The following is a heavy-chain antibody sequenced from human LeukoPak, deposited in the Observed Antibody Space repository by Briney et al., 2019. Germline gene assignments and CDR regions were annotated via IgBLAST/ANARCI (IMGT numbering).Heavy chain of an antibody. CDR3: ARAAGDYGDPYYYGMDV. CDR2: IYHSGST. V-gene: IGHV4-30-2*01. J-gene: IGHJ6*02. Sequence: SETLSLTCAVSGGSISSGGYSWSWIRQPPGKGLEWIGYIYHSGSTYYNPPLKSRVTISVDRSKNQFSLKLSSVTAADTAVYYCARAAGDYGDPYYYGMDVWGQGTTVTVSS. CDR1: GGSISSGGYS. D-gene: IGHD4-17*01.